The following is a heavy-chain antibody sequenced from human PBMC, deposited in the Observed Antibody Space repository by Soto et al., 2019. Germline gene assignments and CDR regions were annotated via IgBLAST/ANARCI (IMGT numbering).Heavy chain of an antibody. V-gene: IGHV4-34*01. J-gene: IGHJ6*02. D-gene: IGHD5-18*01. Sequence: SDTLSLTYAVYGWSFSGYYLSWIRQPPGKGLEWIGEINHSGSTNYNPSLKSRVTISVDTSKNQFYLKLSSVTAADTAVYYCARDWAGGTAMVTNGMDVWGQGTTVT. CDR2: INHSGST. CDR1: GWSFSGYY. CDR3: ARDWAGGTAMVTNGMDV.